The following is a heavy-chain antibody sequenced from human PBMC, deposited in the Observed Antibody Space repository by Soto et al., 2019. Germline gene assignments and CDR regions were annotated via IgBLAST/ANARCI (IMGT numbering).Heavy chain of an antibody. V-gene: IGHV4-34*01. CDR2: INHRGRT. Sequence: PSETLSLTCAVYGGSFSGYYWSWIRQPPGKGLEWIGEINHRGRTNYNPSLKSRVTISVDTSKNQFSLKLSSVTAADTAVYYCARGVYNTIFGVVSLDYWGQGTLVTVSS. CDR1: GGSFSGYY. J-gene: IGHJ4*02. D-gene: IGHD3-3*01. CDR3: ARGVYNTIFGVVSLDY.